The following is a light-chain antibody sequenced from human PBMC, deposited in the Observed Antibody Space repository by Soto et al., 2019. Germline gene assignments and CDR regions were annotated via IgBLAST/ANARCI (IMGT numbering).Light chain of an antibody. CDR1: QRVSSSTY. CDR2: DAS. V-gene: IGKV3-20*01. J-gene: IGKJ5*01. Sequence: EVVLTQSPGTLSFSPGERATLSCRASQRVSSSTYLAWYQQKPGQAPRLLIYDASSRATGIPDRFSGSGSGADFTLTISRLEPEDFAVYFCQQYGSSPITFGQGTRLEIK. CDR3: QQYGSSPIT.